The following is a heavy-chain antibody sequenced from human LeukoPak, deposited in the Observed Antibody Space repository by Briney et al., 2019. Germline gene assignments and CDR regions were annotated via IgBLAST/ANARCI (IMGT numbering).Heavy chain of an antibody. J-gene: IGHJ4*02. Sequence: PSETLSLTCSVSGDFITAYYWSWIRQSPGRGLEWIGYVYYTGSTEYNPSLRSRVTISLEKSKHQFSLNLTSVTAADTAVYYCASNTGTVFDYGGQGALVTVSS. CDR2: VYYTGST. CDR1: GDFITAYY. CDR3: ASNTGTVFDY. V-gene: IGHV4-59*01. D-gene: IGHD7-27*01.